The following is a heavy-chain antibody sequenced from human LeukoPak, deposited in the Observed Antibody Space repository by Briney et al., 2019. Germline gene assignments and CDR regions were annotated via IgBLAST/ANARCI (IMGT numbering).Heavy chain of an antibody. Sequence: SETLSLTCTVSGSISGYYWSWIRQPPGKGLEGIGYIYTSGSTNYNPSLESRVTISVDTSKNQFSLDLSSVTAADTAVYYCARQKCTSASCLTKNAFDIWGQGTMVTVSS. J-gene: IGHJ3*02. D-gene: IGHD2-2*01. CDR3: ARQKCTSASCLTKNAFDI. CDR2: IYTSGST. CDR1: GSISGYY. V-gene: IGHV4-4*09.